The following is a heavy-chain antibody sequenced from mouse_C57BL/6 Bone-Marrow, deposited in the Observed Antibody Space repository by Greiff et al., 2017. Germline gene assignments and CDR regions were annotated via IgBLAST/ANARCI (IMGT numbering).Heavy chain of an antibody. Sequence: EVMLVESGGGLVQPGGSLSLSCAASGFTFTDYYMSWVRQPPGKALEWVGFIRNKANGYTTEYSASVKGRFTISRDNSQSILYLQMNALRAEDSATYYCARSHYDYDAIDYWGQGTTLTVSS. V-gene: IGHV7-3*01. CDR1: GFTFTDYY. CDR2: IRNKANGYTT. J-gene: IGHJ2*01. CDR3: ARSHYDYDAIDY. D-gene: IGHD2-4*01.